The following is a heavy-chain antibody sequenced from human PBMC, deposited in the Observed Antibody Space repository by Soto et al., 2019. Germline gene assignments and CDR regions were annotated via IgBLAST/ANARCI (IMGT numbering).Heavy chain of an antibody. CDR2: ISHSGNT. D-gene: IGHD1-26*01. V-gene: IGHV4-4*02. CDR1: GGSISSGNW. Sequence: SETLSLTCAVSGGSISSGNWWSWVHQSPRKGLEWIGEISHSGNTNHNPSLKSRVTMSVDKSKNQFSLKMTSVTAADTGVYYCASKFGELLADAIDIRGQGTVVTVSS. J-gene: IGHJ3*02. CDR3: ASKFGELLADAIDI.